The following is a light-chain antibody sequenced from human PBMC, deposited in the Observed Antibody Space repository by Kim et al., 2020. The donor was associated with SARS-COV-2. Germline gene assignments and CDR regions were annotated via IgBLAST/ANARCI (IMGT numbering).Light chain of an antibody. CDR1: GLAQNY. CDR2: KDT. J-gene: IGLJ3*02. Sequence: VSPGQTARITCSGDGLAQNYAYGYQQRPGQAPLLLIYKDTERPSGIPGRFSGSTSGTTLTLTITAVQAEDEADYYCQSTDTSGTWVFGGGTQLTVL. CDR3: QSTDTSGTWV. V-gene: IGLV3-25*03.